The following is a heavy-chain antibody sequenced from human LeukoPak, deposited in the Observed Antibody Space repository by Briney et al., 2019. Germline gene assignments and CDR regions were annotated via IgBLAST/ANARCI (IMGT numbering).Heavy chain of an antibody. CDR2: INHSGST. J-gene: IGHJ5*02. D-gene: IGHD3-10*01. CDR1: GGSFGGYH. CDR3: ARGSLGEPFDP. Sequence: SETLSLTCAVYGGSFGGYHWSWIRQPPEKGLEWIGEINHSGSTYYNPSLKSRVTLSVDTSKNQFSLKLSSVTAADTAVYYCARGSLGEPFDPWGQGTLVTVS. V-gene: IGHV4-34*01.